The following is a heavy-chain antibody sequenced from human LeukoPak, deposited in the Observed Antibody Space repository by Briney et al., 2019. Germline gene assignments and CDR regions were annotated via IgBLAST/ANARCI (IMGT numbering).Heavy chain of an antibody. J-gene: IGHJ3*02. V-gene: IGHV1-18*04. CDR2: ISAYNGNT. D-gene: IGHD2-15*01. Sequence: ASVKVSCKASGYSFTDHYLHWMRQAPGQGLEWMGWISAYNGNTNYAQKLQGRVTMTTDTSTSTAYMELRSLRPDDTAVYYCARDRDHIVVVVAATGAFDIWGQGTMVTVSS. CDR3: ARDRDHIVVVVAATGAFDI. CDR1: GYSFTDHY.